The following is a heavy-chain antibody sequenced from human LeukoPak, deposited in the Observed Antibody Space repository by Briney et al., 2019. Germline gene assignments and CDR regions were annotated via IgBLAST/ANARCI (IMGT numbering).Heavy chain of an antibody. J-gene: IGHJ4*02. CDR3: ARVVPTTLMNYFDY. D-gene: IGHD5-12*01. CDR2: IIPIFGSA. V-gene: IGHV1-69*13. Sequence: ASVNVSCKASGGTFSSYAISWVRQAPGQGLEWMGGIIPIFGSANYAQKFQGRVTITADESTGTAYMELSSLRSADTAVYYCARVVPTTLMNYFDYWGQGTRVTVSS. CDR1: GGTFSSYA.